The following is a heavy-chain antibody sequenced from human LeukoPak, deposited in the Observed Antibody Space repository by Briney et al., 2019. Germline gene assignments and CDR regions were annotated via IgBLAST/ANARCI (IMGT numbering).Heavy chain of an antibody. CDR3: ARGARYFDY. J-gene: IGHJ4*02. Sequence: PSETLSLTCAVYGGSFSDYYWSWIRQPPGKGLEWIGEINHSGSTNYNPSLKSRVTISVDTSKNQFSLKLSSATAADTAVYYCARGARYFDYWGQGTLVTVSS. V-gene: IGHV4-34*01. CDR1: GGSFSDYY. CDR2: INHSGST.